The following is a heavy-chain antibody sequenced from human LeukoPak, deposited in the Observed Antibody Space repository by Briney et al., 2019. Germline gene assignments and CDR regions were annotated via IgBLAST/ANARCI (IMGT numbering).Heavy chain of an antibody. D-gene: IGHD4-17*01. J-gene: IGHJ4*02. Sequence: GGSLRLSCAGSGFTVSSNDMSWVRQAPGKGLEWVSVIYTGGSPYYADSVKGRFTISGDTSKNTLYLQMNSLRAEDTAVYYCARGGGYGDFDYWGQGTLVTVSS. CDR3: ARGGGYGDFDY. V-gene: IGHV3-53*01. CDR1: GFTVSSND. CDR2: IYTGGSP.